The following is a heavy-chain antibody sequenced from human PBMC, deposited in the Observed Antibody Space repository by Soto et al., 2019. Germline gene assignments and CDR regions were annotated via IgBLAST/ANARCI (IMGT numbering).Heavy chain of an antibody. CDR2: IYYSAST. Sequence: QLQLQESGPGLVKPSETLSLTCTVSGGSISSSSYYWGWIRQPPGKGLEWIGSIYYSASTYYNPSLKSRVTISVDTSKNQFSLKLSSVTAADTAVYYCARGSPYGMDVWGQGTTVTVSS. V-gene: IGHV4-39*01. CDR1: GGSISSSSYY. D-gene: IGHD6-13*01. CDR3: ARGSPYGMDV. J-gene: IGHJ6*02.